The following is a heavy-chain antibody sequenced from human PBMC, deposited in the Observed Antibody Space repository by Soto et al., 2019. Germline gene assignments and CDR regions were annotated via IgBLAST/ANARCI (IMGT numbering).Heavy chain of an antibody. CDR2: ISGSGFKK. D-gene: IGHD1-26*01. Sequence: PGGSLRLSSAASGFIFDNFGMSWVRQAPGKGLEWISSISGSGFKKYYADSVKGRFTISRDNSKSTVYLELNNLSAEDTAVYHCAKNQGVELVPLATVDWFDPWGQGSVVTVSS. CDR3: AKNQGVELVPLATVDWFDP. CDR1: GFIFDNFG. J-gene: IGHJ5*02. V-gene: IGHV3-23*01.